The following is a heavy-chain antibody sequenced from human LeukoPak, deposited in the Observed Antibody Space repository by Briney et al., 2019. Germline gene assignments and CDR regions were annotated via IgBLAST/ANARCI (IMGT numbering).Heavy chain of an antibody. Sequence: NPSETLSLTCAVYGGSFSGYYWSWIRQPPGKGLEWIGEINHSGSTNYNPSLKSRVTISVDTSKNQFSLKLSSVTAADTAVYYCGRGDWFDPWGQGTLVTVSS. V-gene: IGHV4-34*01. CDR1: GGSFSGYY. J-gene: IGHJ5*02. CDR3: GRGDWFDP. CDR2: INHSGST.